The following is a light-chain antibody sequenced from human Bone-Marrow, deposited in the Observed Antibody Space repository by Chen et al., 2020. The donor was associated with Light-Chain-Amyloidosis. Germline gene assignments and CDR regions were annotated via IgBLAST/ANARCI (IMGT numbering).Light chain of an antibody. V-gene: IGLV3-25*03. J-gene: IGLJ2*01. CDR1: DLPTKY. CDR3: QSADSSGTYEVI. Sequence: SYELTQPPSVSVSPGQTARITCSGDDLPTKYAYWYQQKPGQAPVLVIHRDPERASGISERFSGSSSGTTATLTISGVQAEDDADYHCQSADSSGTYEVIFGGGTKLTVL. CDR2: RDP.